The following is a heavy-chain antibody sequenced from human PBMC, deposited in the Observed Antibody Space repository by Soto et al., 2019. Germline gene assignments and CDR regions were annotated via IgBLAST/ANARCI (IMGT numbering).Heavy chain of an antibody. J-gene: IGHJ4*02. D-gene: IGHD6-19*01. V-gene: IGHV3-21*06. Sequence: EVQLVESGGGPVKPGGSLRLSCAASGFAFNTYSMNWVSQAPGKGLEWVAFITRSSSYIYYADSVRGRFTLSRDNAKNSLYQQMNSLRAEDTAIYYCARDDGWLILDYWGQGTLVTVSS. CDR3: ARDDGWLILDY. CDR1: GFAFNTYS. CDR2: ITRSSSYI.